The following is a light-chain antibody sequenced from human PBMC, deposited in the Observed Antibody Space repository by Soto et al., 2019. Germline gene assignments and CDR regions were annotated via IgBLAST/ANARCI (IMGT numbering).Light chain of an antibody. V-gene: IGLV2-8*01. J-gene: IGLJ1*01. CDR3: SSYAGSSYV. CDR2: EVS. Sequence: SVLTQPPSASGSPGQPVTISCTGTSSDVGGYNYVSWYQQHPGKAPKLMIYEVSKQPSGVPDRFSGSKSGNTASLTVSGLQAEDDADYYCSSYAGSSYVVGTGTKVTV. CDR1: SSDVGGYNY.